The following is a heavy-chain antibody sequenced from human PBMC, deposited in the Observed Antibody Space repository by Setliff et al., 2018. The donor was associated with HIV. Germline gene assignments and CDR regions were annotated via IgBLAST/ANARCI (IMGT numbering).Heavy chain of an antibody. CDR1: GFTFSSYS. CDR3: ARKDSSSFDY. Sequence: PGGSLRLSCADSGFTFSSYSMNWVRQAPGKGLEWVSHISSSTNTIYYADSVKGRFTISRDNAKNSLYLQMNSLRAEDTAVYYCARKDSSSFDYWGQGTLVTVSS. V-gene: IGHV3-48*01. D-gene: IGHD6-13*01. CDR2: ISSSTNTI. J-gene: IGHJ4*02.